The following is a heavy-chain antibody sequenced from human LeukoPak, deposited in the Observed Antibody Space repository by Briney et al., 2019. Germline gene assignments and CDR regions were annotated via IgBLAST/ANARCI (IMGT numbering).Heavy chain of an antibody. CDR3: VRGISAVGSDY. CDR1: GFTFDDYT. D-gene: IGHD6-13*01. Sequence: GGSLRLSCAASGFTFDDYTMHWVRQAPGKGLEWVSLISWDGGSTYYADSVKGRFTISRDSSKNTLYLQMNSLRVEDTAVYYCVRGISAVGSDYWGQGTLVTVSS. J-gene: IGHJ4*02. V-gene: IGHV3-43*01. CDR2: ISWDGGST.